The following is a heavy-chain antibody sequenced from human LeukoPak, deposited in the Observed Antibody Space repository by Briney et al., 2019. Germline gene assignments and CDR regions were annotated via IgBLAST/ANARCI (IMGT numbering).Heavy chain of an antibody. CDR2: IYYTGNT. Sequence: PSETLSLTCTVSGGSISSSSYYWGWIRQPPGKGLEWIGSIYYTGNTYYNPSLKSRVTISVDSSKKQLSLKLSSVTAADTAVYYCVRSRYGDPTGDYWGQGTLVTVSS. CDR3: VRSRYGDPTGDY. J-gene: IGHJ4*02. D-gene: IGHD4-17*01. CDR1: GGSISSSSYY. V-gene: IGHV4-39*01.